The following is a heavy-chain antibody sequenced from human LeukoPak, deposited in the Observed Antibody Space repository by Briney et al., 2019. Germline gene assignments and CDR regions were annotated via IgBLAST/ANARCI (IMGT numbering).Heavy chain of an antibody. Sequence: GGSLRLSCAASGFTFSSYAMSWVRQAPGKGLEWVSAISGSGGSTYYADSVKGRFTISRDNSENTLYLQMNSLRAEDTAVYYCAKRYCSNTSCSFFDYWGQGTLVTVSS. CDR1: GFTFSSYA. CDR3: AKRYCSNTSCSFFDY. D-gene: IGHD2-2*01. CDR2: ISGSGGST. V-gene: IGHV3-23*01. J-gene: IGHJ4*02.